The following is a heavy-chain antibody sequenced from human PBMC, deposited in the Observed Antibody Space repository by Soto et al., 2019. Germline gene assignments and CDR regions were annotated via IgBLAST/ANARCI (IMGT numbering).Heavy chain of an antibody. Sequence: LRLSCAASGFTFSSYAMSWVRQAPGKGLEWVSAISGSGGSTYYADSVKGRFTISRDNSKNTLYLQMNSLRAEDTAVYYCAKDIKRRTYGMDVWGQGTTVTVSS. J-gene: IGHJ6*02. CDR3: AKDIKRRTYGMDV. D-gene: IGHD3-10*01. CDR1: GFTFSSYA. CDR2: ISGSGGST. V-gene: IGHV3-23*01.